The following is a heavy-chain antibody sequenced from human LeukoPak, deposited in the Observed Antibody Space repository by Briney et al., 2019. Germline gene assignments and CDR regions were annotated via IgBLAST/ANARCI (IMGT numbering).Heavy chain of an antibody. CDR2: ISGSSSYI. D-gene: IGHD3-22*01. CDR3: ARLLPYYYASSGQTRIEGFDI. J-gene: IGHJ3*02. CDR1: GFTFSSYT. V-gene: IGHV3-21*01. Sequence: GGSLRLSCAASGFTFSSYTMKWVRQAPGKGLEWVSSISGSSSYIYYADSVRGRFTISRDNAKNSLYLQMHSLRAEDTAVYYCARLLPYYYASSGQTRIEGFDIWGQGTMVTVSS.